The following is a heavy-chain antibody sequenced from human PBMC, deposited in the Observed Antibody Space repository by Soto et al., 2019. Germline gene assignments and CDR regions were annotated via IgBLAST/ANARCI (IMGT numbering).Heavy chain of an antibody. J-gene: IGHJ3*01. D-gene: IGHD3-22*01. CDR2: ISYDGSNK. CDR1: GFTFSSYG. Sequence: QVQLVESGGGVVQPGRSLRLSCAASGFTFSSYGMHWVRQAPGKGLEWVAVISYDGSNKYYADSVKGRFTISRDNSKNTLDLHMNSERAEGTAVCYCEKEGICMRAVVMAGGAFDVWGQAAMVTVSS. V-gene: IGHV3-30*18. CDR3: EKEGICMRAVVMAGGAFDV.